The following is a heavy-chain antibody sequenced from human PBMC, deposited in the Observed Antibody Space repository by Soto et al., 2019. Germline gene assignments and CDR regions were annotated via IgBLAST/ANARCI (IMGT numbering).Heavy chain of an antibody. CDR1: GFTFGSYA. CDR2: ITGSGRS. V-gene: IGHV3-23*01. D-gene: IGHD1-7*01. J-gene: IGHJ5*02. Sequence: PGGSLRLSCAASGFTFGSYAMSWVRQAPGGELEWVSAITGSGRSVEGRFAISRDNSKSALYLQMNGLRAEDTAVYYCAKTIGPEHLTGTTRVIRFDPWGQGTLVTVSS. CDR3: AKTIGPEHLTGTTRVIRFDP.